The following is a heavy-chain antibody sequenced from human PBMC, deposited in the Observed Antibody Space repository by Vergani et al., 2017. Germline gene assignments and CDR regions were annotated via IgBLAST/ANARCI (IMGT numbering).Heavy chain of an antibody. CDR3: ARDKGRVGFFDY. CDR1: GDSISSSSYY. CDR2: NYYSGST. V-gene: IGHV4-39*07. D-gene: IGHD1-26*01. J-gene: IGHJ4*02. Sequence: QVQLQESGPGLVKPSETLSLICAVSGDSISSSSYYWGWIRQPPGKGLEWIGSNYYSGSTYYTPSLKSRVTISVDTSKNQFSLKLSSVTAADTAVYYCARDKGRVGFFDYWGQGTLVTVSS.